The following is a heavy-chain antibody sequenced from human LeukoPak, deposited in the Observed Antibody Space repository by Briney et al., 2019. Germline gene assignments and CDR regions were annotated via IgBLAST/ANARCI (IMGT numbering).Heavy chain of an antibody. CDR1: GLTASSNY. CDR3: ARIDTYYYDSSGYYSAFDI. CDR2: IYSGGST. D-gene: IGHD3-22*01. J-gene: IGHJ3*02. V-gene: IGHV3-66*01. Sequence: SLTLSCAHSGLTASSNYMRWVREAAGTGMEWVSVIYSGGSTHYADSVKGRFTISRDNSKNTLYLQMNSLRAEDTAVYYCARIDTYYYDSSGYYSAFDIWGQGTIVTVSS.